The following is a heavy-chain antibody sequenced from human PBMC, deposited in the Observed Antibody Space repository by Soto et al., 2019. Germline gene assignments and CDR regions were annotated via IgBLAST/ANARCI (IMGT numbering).Heavy chain of an antibody. CDR1: GDSVSSNSAA. V-gene: IGHV6-1*01. CDR2: TYYRSKWYN. Sequence: LSLTCVISGDSVSSNSAAWNWIRQSPSRGLEWLGRTYYRSKWYNDYAVSVKSRITINPDTSKNQFSLQLNSVTPEDTAVYYCARGLDLRHEDYYYGMDVWGQGTTVTVSS. J-gene: IGHJ6*02. D-gene: IGHD3-9*01. CDR3: ARGLDLRHEDYYYGMDV.